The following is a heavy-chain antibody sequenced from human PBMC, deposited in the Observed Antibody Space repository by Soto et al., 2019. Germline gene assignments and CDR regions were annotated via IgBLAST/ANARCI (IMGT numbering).Heavy chain of an antibody. V-gene: IGHV3-33*05. CDR1: GFTFMSYG. J-gene: IGHJ4*01. CDR3: ARGGGDYGDFFDY. CDR2: ISHDGSRK. Sequence: GGSLRLSCAASGFTFMSYGMHWARQAPGKGLEWVAIISHDGSRKYYAESVKGRFTISRDNSKKTLYVQMNSLRAEDTAVYYCARGGGDYGDFFDYWGHGTLVNVSS. D-gene: IGHD4-17*01.